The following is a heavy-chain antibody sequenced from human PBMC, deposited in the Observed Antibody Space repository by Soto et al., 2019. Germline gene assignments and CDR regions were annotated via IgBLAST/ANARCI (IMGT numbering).Heavy chain of an antibody. CDR3: ARAYLGRLPRRADYYYAMDV. D-gene: IGHD1-26*01. CDR1: GFSFRDYD. J-gene: IGHJ6*02. V-gene: IGHV3-13*05. CDR2: LGAARDP. Sequence: EVQLVESGGGSVQPGESLRRSCAASGFSFRDYDMHWVRQRKGKGLEWVSALGAARDPYYVGSVKGRFSVSRDNAQNSMFLQMNNLRVDDTAVYFCARAYLGRLPRRADYYYAMDVWGRGTTVTDSS.